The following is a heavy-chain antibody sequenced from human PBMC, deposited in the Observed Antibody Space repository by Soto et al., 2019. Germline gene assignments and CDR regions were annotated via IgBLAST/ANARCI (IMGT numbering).Heavy chain of an antibody. CDR1: GVSIINTSYY. CDR3: ARNGSS. J-gene: IGHJ5*02. CDR2: VYFDGTT. Sequence: SETLSLTCNVSGVSIINTSYYWGWIRQPPGKGLEWIGTVYFDGTTFYNPSLKSRLIISVDTSKNQFSLSLTSVTSADTAFYYCARNGSSWGQGNLVTVSS. V-gene: IGHV4-39*01.